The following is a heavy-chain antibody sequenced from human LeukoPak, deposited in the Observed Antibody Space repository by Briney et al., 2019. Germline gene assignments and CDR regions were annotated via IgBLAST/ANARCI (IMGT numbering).Heavy chain of an antibody. D-gene: IGHD1/OR15-1a*01. V-gene: IGHV3-74*03. Sequence: GGSLRLSCAASGFTFSDYYMSWIRQAPGKGLVWVSRIRTDGIITTYADSVKGRFSISRDNAKNTLYLQVNSLRVEDTAVYYCAREGTGSYMDVWGKGTTVTVSS. J-gene: IGHJ6*03. CDR2: IRTDGIIT. CDR3: AREGTGSYMDV. CDR1: GFTFSDYY.